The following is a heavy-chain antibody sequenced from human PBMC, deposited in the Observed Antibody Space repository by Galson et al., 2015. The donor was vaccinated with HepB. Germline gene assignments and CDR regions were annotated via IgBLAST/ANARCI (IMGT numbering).Heavy chain of an antibody. D-gene: IGHD6-6*01. CDR1: GGSFSSYY. Sequence: ETLSLTCPVSGGSFSSYYWSWIRQPPGQGLEWIGYIYYSGSTNYNPSLKSRVTISVDTSKNQFSLKLSSVTAADTAVYYCARGPPPYSSSSNFDYWGQGTLVTVSS. CDR2: IYYSGST. V-gene: IGHV4-59*01. CDR3: ARGPPPYSSSSNFDY. J-gene: IGHJ4*02.